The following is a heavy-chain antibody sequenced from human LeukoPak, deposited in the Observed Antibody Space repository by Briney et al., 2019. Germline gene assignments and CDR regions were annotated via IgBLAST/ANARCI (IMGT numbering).Heavy chain of an antibody. CDR3: ARYCGAASRYSGFDY. CDR2: ISGDGGT. CDR1: GFTFGSYV. J-gene: IGHJ4*02. Sequence: PGGSLRLSCAASGFTFGSYVMSWVRQAPGKEPEWVSAISGDGGTYYADSVKGRFTISRDNSKNTLYLQMNSLGGEDTALYYCARYCGAASRYSGFDYWGQGTLVTVAS. V-gene: IGHV3-23*01. D-gene: IGHD2-15*01.